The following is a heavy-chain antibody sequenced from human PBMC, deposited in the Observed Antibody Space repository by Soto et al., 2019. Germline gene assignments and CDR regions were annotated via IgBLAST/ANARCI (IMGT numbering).Heavy chain of an antibody. J-gene: IGHJ4*02. CDR1: GYTFTSYG. CDR3: ARDGRWIDQYDSSGYYDY. CDR2: ISAHNGNT. Sequence: ASVKVSCKASGYTFTSYGITWVRQAPGQGLEWMGWISAHNGNTNYAQKLQGRVTMTTDTSTSTAYMELRSLRSDDTAVYYCARDGRWIDQYDSSGYYDYWGQGTLVTVSS. D-gene: IGHD3-22*01. V-gene: IGHV1-18*04.